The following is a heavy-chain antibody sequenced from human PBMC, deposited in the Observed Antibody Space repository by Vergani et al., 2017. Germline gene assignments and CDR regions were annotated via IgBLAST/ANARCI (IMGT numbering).Heavy chain of an antibody. CDR2: ISSSSSYT. D-gene: IGHD6-13*01. CDR1: GFTFSDYY. V-gene: IGHV3-11*05. Sequence: QVQLVESGGGLVKPGGSLRLSCAASGFTFSDYYMSWIRQGPGKGLEWVSYISSSSSYTNYADSLKGRFTISRDNAKNSLYLQMNSLRAEDTAVYDCARYSSSWYLFDYWGQGTLVTVSS. J-gene: IGHJ4*02. CDR3: ARYSSSWYLFDY.